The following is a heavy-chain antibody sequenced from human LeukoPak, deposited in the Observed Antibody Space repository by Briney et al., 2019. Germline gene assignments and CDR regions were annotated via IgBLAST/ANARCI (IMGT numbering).Heavy chain of an antibody. V-gene: IGHV4-4*02. Sequence: SGTLSLTCTVSSDSIFSSNWWSWVRQPPGKGLEWIGQIFHSGSTSYSPSLKSRVTISADKSKNQVSLKLSSVTAADTAVYYCARHEMVRGVKYWGQGTLVTVSS. CDR2: IFHSGST. CDR3: ARHEMVRGVKY. CDR1: SDSIFSSNW. J-gene: IGHJ4*02. D-gene: IGHD3-10*01.